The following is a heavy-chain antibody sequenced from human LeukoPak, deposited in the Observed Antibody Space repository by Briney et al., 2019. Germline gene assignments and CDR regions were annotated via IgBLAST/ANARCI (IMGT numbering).Heavy chain of an antibody. CDR2: IIPIFGTA. D-gene: IGHD6-19*01. CDR3: ARAYSSGWELDY. J-gene: IGHJ4*02. V-gene: IGHV1-69*05. Sequence: ASVKVSCKASGGTFSSYAISWVRQAPGQGLEWMGRIIPIFGTANYAQKFQGRVTITTDESTSTAYMELSRLRSDDTAVYYCARAYSSGWELDYWGQGTLVTVSS. CDR1: GGTFSSYA.